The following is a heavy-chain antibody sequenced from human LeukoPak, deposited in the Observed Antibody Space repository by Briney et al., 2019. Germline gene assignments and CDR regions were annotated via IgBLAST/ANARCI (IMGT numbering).Heavy chain of an antibody. CDR1: GFTFSSYR. Sequence: LPGGSLRLSCAASGFTFSSYRMNWVRQAPGKGLEWVSYISSSSSTIYYADSMKGRFTISRDNAKNSLYLQMNSLRAEDTAVYYCARDPTQYGGYVLFYFDYWGQGTLVTVSS. CDR3: ARDPTQYGGYVLFYFDY. V-gene: IGHV3-48*01. CDR2: ISSSSSTI. D-gene: IGHD4-17*01. J-gene: IGHJ4*02.